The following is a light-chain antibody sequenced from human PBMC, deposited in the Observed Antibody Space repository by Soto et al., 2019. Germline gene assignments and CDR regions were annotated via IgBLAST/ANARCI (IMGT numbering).Light chain of an antibody. Sequence: ERVMTQSPATLSVSPGERATLSCRASESVRTNLAWYQQRPGQSPRLLIYGASTRASGVPARFSGSGSGTEFTLTISSLQSEDFAVYYCQQDNSWPPSITFGQGIRLEIK. V-gene: IGKV3-15*01. CDR2: GAS. CDR1: ESVRTN. CDR3: QQDNSWPPSIT. J-gene: IGKJ5*01.